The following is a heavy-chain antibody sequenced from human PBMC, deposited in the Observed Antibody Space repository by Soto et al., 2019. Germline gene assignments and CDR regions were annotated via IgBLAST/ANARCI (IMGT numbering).Heavy chain of an antibody. Sequence: QVQLVESGGGVVQPGRSLRLSCEASGYTFSNYAAHWVRQTPGKGLEWLAVVSFDGTNKYYADSVRGRFSISRDNSKNTLYLQMTSLRSVDTGVYYCARAMLGIVPLYGIDVWGQGTTVAVSS. CDR1: GYTFSNYA. J-gene: IGHJ6*02. V-gene: IGHV3-30-3*01. D-gene: IGHD3-10*02. CDR3: ARAMLGIVPLYGIDV. CDR2: VSFDGTNK.